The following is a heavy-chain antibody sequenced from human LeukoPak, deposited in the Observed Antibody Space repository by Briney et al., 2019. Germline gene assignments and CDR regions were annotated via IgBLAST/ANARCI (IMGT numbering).Heavy chain of an antibody. Sequence: ASVKVSCKASGYIVTTYGISWVRQAPGQGLEWMGWISSYNGNTIYAQRFQGRLTMTTDTSTSTAYMELRSLRSDDTAVYYCARDSRLRDSERILYPLDYWGQGALVTVSS. J-gene: IGHJ4*02. V-gene: IGHV1-18*01. CDR1: GYIVTTYG. D-gene: IGHD3-3*01. CDR2: ISSYNGNT. CDR3: ARDSRLRDSERILYPLDY.